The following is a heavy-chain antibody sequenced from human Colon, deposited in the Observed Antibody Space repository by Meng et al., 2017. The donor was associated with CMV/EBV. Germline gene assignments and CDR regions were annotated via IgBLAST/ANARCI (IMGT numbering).Heavy chain of an antibody. CDR3: ARDRYYHDY. V-gene: IGHV3-21*01. CDR2: IVDSGEAV. Sequence: GGSLRLSCAASGFTFSSYWMHWVRQAPGKGLEWVASIVDSGEAVFYADSVKGRFTISRDNANETVSLQMNSLRADDTALYYCARDRYYHDYWGQGTLVTVSS. J-gene: IGHJ4*02. CDR1: GFTFSSYW. D-gene: IGHD3-10*01.